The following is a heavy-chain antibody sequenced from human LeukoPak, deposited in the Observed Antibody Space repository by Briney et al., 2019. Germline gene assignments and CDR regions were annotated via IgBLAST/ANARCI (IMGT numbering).Heavy chain of an antibody. CDR3: ARDARLYGSGSYAYYMDV. Sequence: TSKTLSLTCTVSGGSISSNNDYWGWIRQPPGKGLGWIGSVHDSGSSYYNPSLKSRVTISVDTSKNQFSLKLSSVAAADTAVYYRARDARLYGSGSYAYYMDVWGKGTTVTVSS. V-gene: IGHV4-39*07. CDR1: GGSISSNNDY. CDR2: VHDSGSS. J-gene: IGHJ6*03. D-gene: IGHD3-10*01.